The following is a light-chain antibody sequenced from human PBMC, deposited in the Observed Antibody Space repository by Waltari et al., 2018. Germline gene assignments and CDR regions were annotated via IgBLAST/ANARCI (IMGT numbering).Light chain of an antibody. CDR3: AAWDDSLSGLV. V-gene: IGLV1-47*01. CDR1: SSNNGSNY. J-gene: IGLJ3*02. CDR2: KNN. Sequence: QSVLTQPPSASGTPGQKVTISCNGSSSNNGSNYVYWYQQLPGTAPKLLIFKNNQRPSGVPDRFSDSKSGTSASLAINGLRSEDEADYYCAAWDDSLSGLVLGGGTKVTVL.